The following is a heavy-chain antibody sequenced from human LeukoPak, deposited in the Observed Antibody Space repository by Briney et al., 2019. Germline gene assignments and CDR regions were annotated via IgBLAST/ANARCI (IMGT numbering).Heavy chain of an antibody. CDR1: GYTFTSYD. J-gene: IGHJ3*02. CDR2: MNPNSGNT. D-gene: IGHD1-26*01. V-gene: IGHV1-8*03. CDR3: ARGRSKWEFAFDI. Sequence: GASVKVSCKASGYTFTSYDINWVRQATGQGLEWMGWMNPNSGNTGYAQKFQGRVTITRNTSISTAYMELSSLRSEDTAVYYCARGRSKWEFAFDIWGQGTMVTVSS.